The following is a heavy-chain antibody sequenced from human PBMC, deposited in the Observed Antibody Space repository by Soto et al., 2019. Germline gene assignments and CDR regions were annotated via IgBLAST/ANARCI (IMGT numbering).Heavy chain of an antibody. CDR1: GGSISSYY. CDR3: ARHHSAIAAAGTVAFDI. D-gene: IGHD6-13*01. Sequence: SETLSLTCTVSGGSISSYYWSWIRQPPGKGLEWIGYIYYSGSTNYNPSLKSRVTISVDTSKNQFSLKLSSVTAADTAVYYCARHHSAIAAAGTVAFDIWGQGTMVTVSS. J-gene: IGHJ3*02. V-gene: IGHV4-59*08. CDR2: IYYSGST.